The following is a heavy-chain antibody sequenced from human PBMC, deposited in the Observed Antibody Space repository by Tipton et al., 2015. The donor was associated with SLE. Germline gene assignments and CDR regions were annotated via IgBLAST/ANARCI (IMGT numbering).Heavy chain of an antibody. J-gene: IGHJ1*01. CDR1: GFTFSSYW. CDR3: ARVGSSGWTGYFQH. D-gene: IGHD6-19*01. V-gene: IGHV3-7*01. Sequence: SLRLSCAASGFTFSSYWMSWVRQAPGKGLEWVANIKQDGSEKYYVDSVKGRFTISRDNAKNSLYLQMNSLRAEDTAVYYCARVGSSGWTGYFQHWGQGTLVTVSS. CDR2: IKQDGSEK.